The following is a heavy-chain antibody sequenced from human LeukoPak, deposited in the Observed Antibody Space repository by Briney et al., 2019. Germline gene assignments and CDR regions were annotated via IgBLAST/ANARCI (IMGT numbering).Heavy chain of an antibody. J-gene: IGHJ1*01. CDR2: ISASGGST. CDR1: GFTISSSA. D-gene: IGHD3-22*01. V-gene: IGHV3-23*01. CDR3: ARGSSGSLQH. Sequence: GGSLRLSCAASGFTISSSAMSWVRQVPGKGLEWVSGISASGGSTYYADSVKGRFTISRDNSKNTLYLQMNSLRAEDTAVYYCARGSSGSLQHWGQGTLVTVSS.